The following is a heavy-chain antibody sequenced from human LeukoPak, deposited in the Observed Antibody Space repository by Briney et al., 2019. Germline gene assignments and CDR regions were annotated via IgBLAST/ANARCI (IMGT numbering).Heavy chain of an antibody. CDR2: INHSGST. D-gene: IGHD2-15*01. Sequence: PSETLSLTCAVYGGSFSGYYWSWIRQPPGKGLEWIGEINHSGSTNYNPSLKSRVTISVDTSKNQFSLKLSSVTAADTAVYYCARGWVGGDYFDYWGQGTLVTVSS. J-gene: IGHJ4*02. CDR1: GGSFSGYY. CDR3: ARGWVGGDYFDY. V-gene: IGHV4-34*01.